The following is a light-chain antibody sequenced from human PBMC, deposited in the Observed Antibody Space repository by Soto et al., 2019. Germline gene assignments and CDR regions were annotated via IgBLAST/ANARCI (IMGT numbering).Light chain of an antibody. CDR3: QQYNDYSTWT. Sequence: DIQRAQSPSCLSASVGGSVTMACRASQSISSYLNWYQQKPGKAPKLLIYAASSLQRGVPSRFSGSGSGTEFTLTISSLQPDDFATYYCQQYNDYSTWTFGQGTKVDIK. CDR2: AAS. CDR1: QSISSY. V-gene: IGKV1-39*01. J-gene: IGKJ1*01.